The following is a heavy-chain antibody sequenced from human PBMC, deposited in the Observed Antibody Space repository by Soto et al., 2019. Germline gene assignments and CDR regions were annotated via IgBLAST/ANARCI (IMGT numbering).Heavy chain of an antibody. CDR2: IYSGGST. D-gene: IGHD4-17*01. Sequence: EVQLVESGGGLVQPGGSLRLSCAASGFTVSSNYMSWVRQAPGKGLEWVSVIYSGGSTYYADSVKGRFTISRDNSKNTLYLKMNNLRAEDTAVYYCARERVEDYGDYGYWGQGTLVNVSS. J-gene: IGHJ4*02. V-gene: IGHV3-66*01. CDR1: GFTVSSNY. CDR3: ARERVEDYGDYGY.